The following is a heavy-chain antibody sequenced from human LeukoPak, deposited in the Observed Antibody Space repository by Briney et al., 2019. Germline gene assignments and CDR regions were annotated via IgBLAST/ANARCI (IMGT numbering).Heavy chain of an antibody. CDR2: INPSGGST. CDR3: ARARGGGYYYDSSGYWDY. D-gene: IGHD3-22*01. CDR1: GYSFTSYY. V-gene: IGHV1-46*01. J-gene: IGHJ4*02. Sequence: ASVKVSCKASGYSFTSYYMHWVRQAPGQGLEWMGIINPSGGSTSYAQKFQGRVTMTRDMSTSTVYMELSSLRSEDTAVYYCARARGGGYYYDSSGYWDYWGQGTLVTVSS.